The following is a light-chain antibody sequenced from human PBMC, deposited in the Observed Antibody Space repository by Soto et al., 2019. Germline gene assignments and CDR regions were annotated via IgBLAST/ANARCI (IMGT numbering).Light chain of an antibody. J-gene: IGKJ2*01. Sequence: EIVLTQSPGTLSLSPGERATLSCRASQSVYSSSLAWYQQKPGQAPRLLIYGVSIRATGIPDRLSGSGFGTDFTLTISRLEPEDFAVYYCQQYAISPSTLGQGTKVEIK. CDR3: QQYAISPST. CDR2: GVS. CDR1: QSVYSSS. V-gene: IGKV3-20*01.